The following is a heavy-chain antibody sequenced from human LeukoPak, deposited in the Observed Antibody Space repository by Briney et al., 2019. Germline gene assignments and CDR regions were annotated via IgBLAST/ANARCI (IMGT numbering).Heavy chain of an antibody. J-gene: IGHJ4*02. D-gene: IGHD2-2*01. CDR1: GYTFTSYY. V-gene: IGHV1-46*03. Sequence: GASVKVSCKASGYTFTSYYMHWVRQAPGQGLEWMGIINPSGGSTSYAQRFQGRVTMTRDTSTSTVYMELSSLRSEDTAVYYCARNSLCSSTSCYSHFDYWGQGTLVTVSS. CDR3: ARNSLCSSTSCYSHFDY. CDR2: INPSGGST.